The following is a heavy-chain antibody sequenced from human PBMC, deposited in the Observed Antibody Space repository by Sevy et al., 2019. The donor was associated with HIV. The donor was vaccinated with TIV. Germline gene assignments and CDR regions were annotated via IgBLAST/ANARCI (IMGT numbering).Heavy chain of an antibody. CDR3: ARAQQVTMLVVIGGLYFDF. Sequence: GGSLRLSCAASGFTFSSYWMTWVRQAPGKGLEWVANIKQDMSEKYYADSVKGRFTISRDKASNYLYLQMESLIAEDTAVYYCARAQQVTMLVVIGGLYFDFWGQGTPVTVSS. J-gene: IGHJ4*02. V-gene: IGHV3-7*01. D-gene: IGHD3-22*01. CDR1: GFTFSSYW. CDR2: IKQDMSEK.